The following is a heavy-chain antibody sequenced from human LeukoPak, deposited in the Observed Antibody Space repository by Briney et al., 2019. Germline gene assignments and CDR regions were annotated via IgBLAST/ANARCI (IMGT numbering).Heavy chain of an antibody. Sequence: KPSETLSLTCAVYGGSFSGYYWSWIRQPPGKGLEWIGYIYYSGSTYYNPSLKSRVTISVDTSKNQFSLKLSSVTAADTAVYYCARDATDDSSGYYYYAFDIWGQGTMVTVSS. J-gene: IGHJ3*02. CDR3: ARDATDDSSGYYYYAFDI. V-gene: IGHV4-34*09. CDR2: IYYSGST. D-gene: IGHD3-22*01. CDR1: GGSFSGYY.